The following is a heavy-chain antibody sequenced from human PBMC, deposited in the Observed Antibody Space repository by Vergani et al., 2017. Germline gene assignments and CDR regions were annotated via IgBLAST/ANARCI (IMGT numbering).Heavy chain of an antibody. CDR2: INPNSGGT. CDR3: ARVGTSSNRDYFDY. CDR1: GYTFTDYF. Sequence: QVQLVQSGAEVKKPGASVKVSCKASGYTFTDYFMHWVRQAPGQGFEWMGWINPNSGGTNYAQKFQGRVTMTRDTSSSTAYMELSNLRSDDTAVYYCARVGTSSNRDYFDYWGQGTLVTVSS. D-gene: IGHD2-2*01. J-gene: IGHJ4*02. V-gene: IGHV1-2*02.